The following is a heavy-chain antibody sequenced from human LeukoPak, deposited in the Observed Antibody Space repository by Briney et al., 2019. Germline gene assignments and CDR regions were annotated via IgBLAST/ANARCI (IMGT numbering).Heavy chain of an antibody. V-gene: IGHV3-11*01. D-gene: IGHD4-17*01. CDR3: ARRWGVTTDWYFDP. CDR2: LSSSGNTI. Sequence: GGSLRLSCAASGFTFSDYYMSWIRQAPGKGPEWVSYLSSSGNTIYYADSVKGRFTISRDNAKNSLYLQMNSLRVEDTAVYYCARRWGVTTDWYFDPWGRGTLVTVSS. CDR1: GFTFSDYY. J-gene: IGHJ2*01.